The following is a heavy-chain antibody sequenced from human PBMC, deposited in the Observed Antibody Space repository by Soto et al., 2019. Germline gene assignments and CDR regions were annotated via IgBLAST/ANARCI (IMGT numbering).Heavy chain of an antibody. CDR2: IIPIFGTA. CDR3: ARVLGSGSSPDERFDY. Sequence: QVQLVQSGAEVKKPGSSVKVSCKASGGTFSSYAISWVRQAPGQGLEWMGGIIPIFGTANYAQKFQGRVTIPADESSSTAYMGLSSLRSEDTAVYYCARVLGSGSSPDERFDYWVHGTLVTVSS. D-gene: IGHD3-10*01. V-gene: IGHV1-69*01. J-gene: IGHJ4*01. CDR1: GGTFSSYA.